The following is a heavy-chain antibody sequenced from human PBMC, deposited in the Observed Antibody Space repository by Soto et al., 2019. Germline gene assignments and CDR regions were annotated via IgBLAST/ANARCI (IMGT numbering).Heavy chain of an antibody. CDR2: ISAFNGET. J-gene: IGHJ4*02. D-gene: IGHD6-19*01. CDR3: VRDQQWLLPVPLNFDY. CDR1: GFTFSDYG. V-gene: IGHV1-18*01. Sequence: ASVKVSCKASGFTFSDYGFSWVRQAPGLGLEWMGWISAFNGETNYTQKSEGRVAMTTDAATTTAYMELRSLTVDDTAVYYCVRDQQWLLPVPLNFDYWGQGAVVTVSS.